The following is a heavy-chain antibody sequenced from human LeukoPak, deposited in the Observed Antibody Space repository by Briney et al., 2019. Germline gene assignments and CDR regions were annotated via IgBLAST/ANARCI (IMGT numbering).Heavy chain of an antibody. CDR2: ISGGGGST. Sequence: GGSLRLSCAASGFTFTNYAMSWVRQAPGKGLEWVSGISGGGGSTYYADSVKGRFTISRDSSKNTLYLQMNSLRAEDTAVYYCXXXXGXXXXXISVRGKNWFDPWGQGTLVTVSS. CDR3: XXXXGXXXXXISVRGKNWFDP. D-gene: IGHD2/OR15-2a*01. V-gene: IGHV3-23*01. CDR1: GFTFTNYA. J-gene: IGHJ5*02.